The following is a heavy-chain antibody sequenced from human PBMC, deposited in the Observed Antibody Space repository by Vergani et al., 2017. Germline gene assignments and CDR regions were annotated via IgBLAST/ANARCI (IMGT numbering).Heavy chain of an antibody. J-gene: IGHJ6*02. Sequence: QVQLVQSGAEVKKPGASVKVSCKASGYTFTGYYMHWVRQAPGQGLEWMGRINPNSGGTNYAQKFQGRVTMTRDTSTDTAYMELSSLRSEDTAVYYCATGGGSDRYGMDVWGQGTTVTVSS. V-gene: IGHV1-2*06. D-gene: IGHD3-16*01. CDR3: ATGGGSDRYGMDV. CDR1: GYTFTGYY. CDR2: INPNSGGT.